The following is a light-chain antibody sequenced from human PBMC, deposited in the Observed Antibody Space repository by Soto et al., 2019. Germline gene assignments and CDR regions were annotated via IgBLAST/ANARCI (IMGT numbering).Light chain of an antibody. CDR2: GAS. V-gene: IGKV3-15*01. J-gene: IGKJ4*01. Sequence: EIVMTQSPAPLSVSPGERATLSCRASQSVNSNLAWYQQKPGQAPRLLIYGASTWATGIPARFSGSGSGTEFTLTISSLQSEDFAVYYCQQYHNWPPLTFGGGTKVEIK. CDR1: QSVNSN. CDR3: QQYHNWPPLT.